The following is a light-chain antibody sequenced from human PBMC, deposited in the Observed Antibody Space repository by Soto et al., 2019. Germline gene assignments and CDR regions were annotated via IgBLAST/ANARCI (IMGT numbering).Light chain of an antibody. CDR3: QQYAASPRT. J-gene: IGKJ1*01. Sequence: EIVLTQSPGTLSLSPRERATLSCRASQSVANAYLAWSQHKVGQSPRLLIYGASNRAPGIPDRFSGSGSGTDFTLTISSMEPEDFAVYYCQQYAASPRTFGQGTQVYVK. V-gene: IGKV3-20*01. CDR2: GAS. CDR1: QSVANAY.